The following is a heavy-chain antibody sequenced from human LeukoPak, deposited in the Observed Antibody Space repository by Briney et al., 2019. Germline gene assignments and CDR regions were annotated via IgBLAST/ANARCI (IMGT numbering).Heavy chain of an antibody. Sequence: PSETLSLTCTVSGGSISSYYWSWIRQPPGKGLEWIGYIYYSGSTNYNPSLKSRVTISVDTSKNQFSLKLSSVTAADTAVYYCASSSAYSGYDGGFGYWGQETLVTVSS. D-gene: IGHD5-12*01. V-gene: IGHV4-59*01. CDR1: GGSISSYY. CDR2: IYYSGST. J-gene: IGHJ4*02. CDR3: ASSSAYSGYDGGFGY.